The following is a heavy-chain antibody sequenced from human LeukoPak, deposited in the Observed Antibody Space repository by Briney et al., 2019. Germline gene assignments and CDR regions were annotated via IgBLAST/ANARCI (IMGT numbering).Heavy chain of an antibody. Sequence: PGGSLRLSCAASGFTFDDYGMSWVRQAPGKGLEWVSGINWNGGSTGYADSVKGRFTISRDNAKNSLYLQMNSLRAEDTALYYCASLGEQWLVQYLHYWGQGTLVTVSS. CDR1: GFTFDDYG. D-gene: IGHD6-19*01. J-gene: IGHJ4*02. CDR2: INWNGGST. CDR3: ASLGEQWLVQYLHY. V-gene: IGHV3-20*04.